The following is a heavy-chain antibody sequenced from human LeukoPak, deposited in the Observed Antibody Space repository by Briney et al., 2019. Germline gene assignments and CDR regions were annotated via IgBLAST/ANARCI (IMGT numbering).Heavy chain of an antibody. CDR2: INPNSGGT. CDR3: ARDCSTVHLASD. V-gene: IGHV1-2*02. Sequence: GASVKVSCKASGYTFTGYYMHWVRQAPGQGLEWMGWINPNSGGTNYAQKFQGRVTMTRDTSISTAYKELSRLRSDDTAMYYCARDCSTVHLASDWGQGTLVTVSS. J-gene: IGHJ4*02. CDR1: GYTFTGYY. D-gene: IGHD4-11*01.